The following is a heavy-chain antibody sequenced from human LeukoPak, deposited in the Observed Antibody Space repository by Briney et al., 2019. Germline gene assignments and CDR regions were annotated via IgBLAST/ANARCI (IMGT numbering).Heavy chain of an antibody. V-gene: IGHV3-23*01. Sequence: GGSLRLSCAASGFTFSSYAMSWVRQAPGKGLEWVSAISGSGGSTYYADSVKGRFTISRDNSKNTLYLQMNSLRAEDTAVYYCARDLRWSGSYTFDYWGQGTLVTVSS. J-gene: IGHJ4*02. CDR2: ISGSGGST. D-gene: IGHD1-26*01. CDR1: GFTFSSYA. CDR3: ARDLRWSGSYTFDY.